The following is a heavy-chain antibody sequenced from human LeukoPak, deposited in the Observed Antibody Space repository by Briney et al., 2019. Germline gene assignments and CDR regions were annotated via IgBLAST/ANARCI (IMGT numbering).Heavy chain of an antibody. CDR1: GFTFSSYA. CDR3: ARDSSSQLPYYFDY. V-gene: IGHV3-30*04. J-gene: IGHJ4*02. Sequence: EGSLRLSCAASGFTFSSYAMHWVRQAPGKGLEWVAVISYDGSNKYYADSVKGRFTISRDNSKNTLYLQMNSLRAEDTAVYYCARDSSSQLPYYFDYWGQGTLVAVSS. CDR2: ISYDGSNK. D-gene: IGHD6-13*01.